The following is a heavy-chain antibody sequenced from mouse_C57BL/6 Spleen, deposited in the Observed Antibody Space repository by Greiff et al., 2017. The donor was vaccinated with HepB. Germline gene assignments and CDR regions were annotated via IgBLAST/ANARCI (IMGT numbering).Heavy chain of an antibody. CDR1: GYTFTSYW. J-gene: IGHJ1*01. Sequence: VQLQQSGAELVKPGASVKLSCKASGYTFTSYWMHWVKQRPGRGLEWIGRIDPNSGGTKYNEKFKSKATLTVDIPSSTAYMQPSSLTSKDCAVYYWTRANYSNYVDVWGEGTTVTGSS. V-gene: IGHV1-72*01. CDR2: IDPNSGGT. CDR3: TRANYSNYVDV. D-gene: IGHD2-5*01.